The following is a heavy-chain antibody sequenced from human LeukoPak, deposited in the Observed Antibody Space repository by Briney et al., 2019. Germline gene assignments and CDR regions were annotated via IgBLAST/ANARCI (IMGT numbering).Heavy chain of an antibody. J-gene: IGHJ2*01. CDR3: ARERGEILRYFDWLPSWYFDL. V-gene: IGHV3-7*03. CDR2: IKQDGSEK. Sequence: PGGSLRLSCAASGFTFSSYWMSWVRQAPGKGLEWVANIKQDGSEKYYVDSVKGRFTISGDNAKNSLYLQMNSLRAEDTAVYYCARERGEILRYFDWLPSWYFDLWGRGTLVTVSS. CDR1: GFTFSSYW. D-gene: IGHD3-9*01.